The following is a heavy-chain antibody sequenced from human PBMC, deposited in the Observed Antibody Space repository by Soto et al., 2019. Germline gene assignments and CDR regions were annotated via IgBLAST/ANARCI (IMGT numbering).Heavy chain of an antibody. Sequence: LSLSCPASGVPFRTYSMSWVHQAPGKGLEWVSAISGGGGSTYYAASVKGRLTLSRDNSKNTLYLQMNSLRAEDTAVYYCARDEYSSSSPDYWGQGTLVTVSS. CDR2: ISGGGGST. CDR1: GVPFRTYS. J-gene: IGHJ4*02. D-gene: IGHD6-6*01. V-gene: IGHV3-23*01. CDR3: ARDEYSSSSPDY.